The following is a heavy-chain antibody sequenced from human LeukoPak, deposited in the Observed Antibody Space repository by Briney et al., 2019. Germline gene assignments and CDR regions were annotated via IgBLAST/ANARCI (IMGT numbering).Heavy chain of an antibody. CDR1: GFTVSSNY. CDR3: ARDTSGYCSTSRCYGSWYCDL. J-gene: IGHJ2*01. Sequence: GGSLRLSCAASGFTVSSNYINWVRQAPGKGLEWVSVLYSGGDTYYADSVKGRFTVSRDNSKNTLYLQMNSLGAEDTAVYYCARDTSGYCSTSRCYGSWYCDLWGRGTLVTVSS. D-gene: IGHD2-2*01. CDR2: LYSGGDT. V-gene: IGHV3-53*01.